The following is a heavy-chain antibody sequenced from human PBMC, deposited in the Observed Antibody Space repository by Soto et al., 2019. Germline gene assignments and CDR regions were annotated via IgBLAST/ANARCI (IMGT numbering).Heavy chain of an antibody. CDR1: GGSISSSSFH. V-gene: IGHV4-39*07. J-gene: IGHJ1*01. CDR2: IYYSGST. CDR3: ARRIVSTELFAY. Sequence: SETLSLTCTVSGGSISSSSFHWGCIRQPPGKGLEWIGSIYYSGSTYYSPSLKSRVTISVDTSKNQFSLKLTSVTAADTAMYYCARRIVSTELFAYWSRRTSDTVSA. D-gene: IGHD5-12*01.